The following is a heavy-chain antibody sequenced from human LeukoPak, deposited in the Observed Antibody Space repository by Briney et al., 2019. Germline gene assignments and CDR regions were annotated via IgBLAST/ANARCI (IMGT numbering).Heavy chain of an antibody. CDR1: GYTFTSYG. CDR2: ISAYNGNT. D-gene: IGHD3-9*01. J-gene: IGHJ5*02. Sequence: GASVKVSCKASGYTFTSYGISWVRQAPGQGLEWMGWISAYNGNTNYAQKLQGRVTMTTDTSTSTAYMELRSLRSDDTAVYYCARIAPKEDWSRTRNDWFDPWGQGTLVTVSS. V-gene: IGHV1-18*01. CDR3: ARIAPKEDWSRTRNDWFDP.